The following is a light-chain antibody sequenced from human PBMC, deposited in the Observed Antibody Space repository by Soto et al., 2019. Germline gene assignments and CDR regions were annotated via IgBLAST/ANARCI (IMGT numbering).Light chain of an antibody. J-gene: IGLJ3*02. V-gene: IGLV2-23*02. CDR1: SSDVGTYNF. Sequence: QSALTQPASVSGSPGQSITISCTGTSSDVGTYNFVSWYQQHAGKAPKLIIYEVNKGPSGVSNRFAGSKSGDTASLKISGLQAEDEADYFCCSYAGNSNGVFGGGTKLTVL. CDR3: CSYAGNSNGV. CDR2: EVN.